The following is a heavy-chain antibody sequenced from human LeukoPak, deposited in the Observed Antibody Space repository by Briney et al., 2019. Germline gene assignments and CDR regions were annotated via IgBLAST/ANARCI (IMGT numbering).Heavy chain of an antibody. V-gene: IGHV1-69*06. CDR1: GGTFSSYA. CDR2: IIPIFGTA. J-gene: IGHJ4*02. Sequence: SVKVSCKASGGTFSSYAISWVRQAPGQGLEWMGGIIPIFGTANYAQKFQGRDTITADKSTSTAYMELSSLRSEDTAVYYCARSTRGALSGFDYWGQGTLVTVSS. CDR3: ARSTRGALSGFDY. D-gene: IGHD2-15*01.